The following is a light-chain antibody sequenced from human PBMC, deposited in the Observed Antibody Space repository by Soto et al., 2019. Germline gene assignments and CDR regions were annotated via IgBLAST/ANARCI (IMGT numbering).Light chain of an antibody. Sequence: DIVMTQSPLSLPVTPGEPASISCRSNQSLLHSNGYNYLDWYLQKPGQSPQLLIYLGSNRASGVPGRFSCSGSGTDFTLKISRVEAEDVGVYYCMQALQTPIFGGGTKVEIK. CDR3: MQALQTPI. CDR1: QSLLHSNGYNY. CDR2: LGS. J-gene: IGKJ4*01. V-gene: IGKV2-28*01.